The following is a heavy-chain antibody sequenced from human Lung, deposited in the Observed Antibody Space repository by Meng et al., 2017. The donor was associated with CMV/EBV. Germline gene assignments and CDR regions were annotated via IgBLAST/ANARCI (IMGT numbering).Heavy chain of an antibody. CDR1: GNGFTTYW. D-gene: IGHD3-10*01. Sequence: GGSLRLXGKVSGNGFTTYWIGWVRQISGKGLEWMGIIYPRDSDTVYMMSFQGRVTISADKSINTVYLQWDSLRASDTAMYYCARRDYYDLGSGNWGQGTMVTVSS. CDR3: ARRDYYDLGSGN. CDR2: IYPRDSDT. V-gene: IGHV5-51*01. J-gene: IGHJ4*02.